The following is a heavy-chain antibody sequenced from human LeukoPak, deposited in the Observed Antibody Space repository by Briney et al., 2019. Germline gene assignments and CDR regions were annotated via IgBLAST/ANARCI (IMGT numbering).Heavy chain of an antibody. D-gene: IGHD6-13*01. Sequence: ASVKVSCKASGYSSTSYGISWVRQAPGQGLEWMGWISTYNGNTKFAQNLQDRVTMTTDTSTSTAYMELRSLRSDDTAMYYCARGEYSTSWFRYWGQGTLVTVSS. V-gene: IGHV1-18*01. CDR3: ARGEYSTSWFRY. CDR1: GYSSTSYG. J-gene: IGHJ4*02. CDR2: ISTYNGNT.